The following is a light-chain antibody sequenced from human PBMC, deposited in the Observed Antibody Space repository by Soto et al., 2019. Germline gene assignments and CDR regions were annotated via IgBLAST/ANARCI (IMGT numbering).Light chain of an antibody. J-gene: IGLJ1*01. CDR1: SSDVGGYNY. CDR3: CSYTGSSTYV. CDR2: DVN. Sequence: QSALTQPASVSGSPGQSITISCTGTSSDVGGYNYVSWCQQHPDRAPKLLIYDVNNRPSGVSNRFSGSKSGNTASLTISGLQAEDEADYYCCSYTGSSTYVFGTGTKVTVL. V-gene: IGLV2-14*01.